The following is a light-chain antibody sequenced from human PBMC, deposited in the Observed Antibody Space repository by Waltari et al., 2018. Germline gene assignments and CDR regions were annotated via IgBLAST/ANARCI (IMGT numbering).Light chain of an antibody. Sequence: ESVLTQSPGTLSLSPGERATLSCRATQTISSNYLALYQQKPGQAPRLLIYGASTRATGIPDRFSGSGSGTDFTLTISRLEPEDFAVYYCQQYGSSPLTFGPGTTVDIK. V-gene: IGKV3-20*01. CDR3: QQYGSSPLT. CDR2: GAS. CDR1: QTISSNY. J-gene: IGKJ3*01.